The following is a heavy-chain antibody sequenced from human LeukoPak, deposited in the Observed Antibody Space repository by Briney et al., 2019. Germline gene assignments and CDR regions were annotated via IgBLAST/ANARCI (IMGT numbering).Heavy chain of an antibody. CDR2: IYYSGST. D-gene: IGHD6-25*01. J-gene: IGHJ5*02. V-gene: IGHV4-59*11. CDR3: ARGAVSIAALRHPHWFDP. Sequence: SETLSLTCTVSGGSISSHYWSWIRQPPGKGLEWIGYIYYSGSTNYNPSLKSRVTISVDTSKNQFSLKLSSVTAADTAVYYCARGAVSIAALRHPHWFDPWGQGTLVTVSS. CDR1: GGSISSHY.